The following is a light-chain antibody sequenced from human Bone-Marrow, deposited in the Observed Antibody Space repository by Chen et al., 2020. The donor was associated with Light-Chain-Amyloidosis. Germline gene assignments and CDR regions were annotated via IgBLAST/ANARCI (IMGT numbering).Light chain of an antibody. CDR1: QSVSSN. Sequence: ELVLTPSPATLSLSPGERVTLSCRASQSVSSNLAWYQQKPGQAPRLLTYDAANRATGIPARFSGSGSGTGFTLTISSLEPEDFAVYYCQQRSNWPTFGGGTKVEIK. J-gene: IGKJ4*01. CDR2: DAA. CDR3: QQRSNWPT. V-gene: IGKV3-11*01.